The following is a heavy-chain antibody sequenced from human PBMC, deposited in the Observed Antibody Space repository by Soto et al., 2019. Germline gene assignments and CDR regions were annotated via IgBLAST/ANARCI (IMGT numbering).Heavy chain of an antibody. V-gene: IGHV4-34*01. Sequence: PSETLSLACAVYGGSFSGYFWSWIRQPPGRGLERIGEIDHSGSTNYNPSIESRFIMPVDTSKNQFSLRLTSVTAADTAVYYCGRTRTFLPTAIVYGIHPGHYYMAVWGKGTTVTVSS. J-gene: IGHJ6*03. D-gene: IGHD2-8*01. CDR1: GGSFSGYF. CDR2: IDHSGST. CDR3: GRTRTFLPTAIVYGIHPGHYYMAV.